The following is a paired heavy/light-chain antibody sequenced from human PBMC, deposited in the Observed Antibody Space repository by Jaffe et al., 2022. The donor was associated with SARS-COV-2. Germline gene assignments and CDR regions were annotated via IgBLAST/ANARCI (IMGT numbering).Heavy chain of an antibody. CDR2: ILSNGNT. J-gene: IGHJ4*01. Sequence: QVHLEESGPGLVKPSQTLSLTCNVSGGSISSGDYFWSWIRQYPEKSLEWVGYILSNGNTYYNPSLMSRMTISKDTSKNQFSLKLTSVTAADTAIYFCARASGGLGEFYAFWGRGTLVTVSS. CDR3: ARASGGLGEFYAF. CDR1: GGSISSGDYF. D-gene: IGHD2-2*01. V-gene: IGHV4-31*03.
Light chain of an antibody. Sequence: EIVMTQSPATLSVSPGERVALSCRASQSVSVNLAWYQQKPGQAPRLLIYGASLRATGIPARFSGSGSGTEFTLSISILQSEDFAVYYCQQYNHWPRTFGQGTKVEIK. V-gene: IGKV3D-15*03. CDR2: GAS. CDR3: QQYNHWPRT. J-gene: IGKJ1*01. CDR1: QSVSVN.